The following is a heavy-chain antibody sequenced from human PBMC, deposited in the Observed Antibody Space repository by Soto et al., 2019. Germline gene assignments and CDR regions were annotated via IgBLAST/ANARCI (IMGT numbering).Heavy chain of an antibody. D-gene: IGHD5-18*01. J-gene: IGHJ3*02. CDR1: GGSINTRSHY. V-gene: IGHV4-39*01. CDR3: ARLARGFTYGDDTFDI. CDR2: IYFGGIT. Sequence: SETLSLTCTVSGGSINTRSHYWGWIRQTPGKGLEWIGSIYFGGITDYNPPLKSRVTISLDTSNNQFSLKLNSVTAADTAMYYCARLARGFTYGDDTFDIWGQGTMVTVSS.